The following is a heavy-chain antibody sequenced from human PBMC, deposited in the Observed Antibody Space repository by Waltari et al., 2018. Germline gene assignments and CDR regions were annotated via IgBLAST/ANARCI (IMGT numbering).Heavy chain of an antibody. J-gene: IGHJ4*02. Sequence: QVQLVESGGGVVQPGRSLRLPCDASGFTFSSYGMHWVRQAPGKGLEWVAVIWYDGSNKNYGDSVKGRFTISRDNSKNTLYLQMNSLRAEDTAVYYCVVGGSRGGDEGGYWGQGTLVTVSS. D-gene: IGHD2-21*02. CDR2: IWYDGSNK. V-gene: IGHV3-33*01. CDR3: VVGGSRGGDEGGY. CDR1: GFTFSSYG.